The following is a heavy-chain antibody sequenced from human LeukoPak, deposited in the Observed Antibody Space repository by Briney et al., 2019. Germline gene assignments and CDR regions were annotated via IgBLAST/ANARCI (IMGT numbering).Heavy chain of an antibody. CDR2: IYSGGST. J-gene: IGHJ4*02. V-gene: IGHV3-66*01. Sequence: GGSLRLSCAASGFTVSSNYMSWVRQAPGKGLEWVSVIYSGGSTYYADSVKGRFTISRDNSKNALCLQMNSLRAEDTAVYYCAKDLFGMVRSFDYWGQGTLVTVSS. CDR1: GFTVSSNY. D-gene: IGHD3-10*01. CDR3: AKDLFGMVRSFDY.